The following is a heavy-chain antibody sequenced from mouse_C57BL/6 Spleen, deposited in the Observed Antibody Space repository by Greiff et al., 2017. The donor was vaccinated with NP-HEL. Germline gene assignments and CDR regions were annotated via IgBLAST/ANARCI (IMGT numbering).Heavy chain of an antibody. J-gene: IGHJ3*01. CDR3: ARGEVTTEFAY. V-gene: IGHV3-6*01. Sequence: EVQLQQSGPGLVKPSQSLSLTCSVTGYSITSGYYWNWIRQFPGNKLEWMGYISYDGSNNYNPSLKNRISITRDTSKNQFFLKLNSVTTEDTATYYCARGEVTTEFAYWGQGTLVTVSA. CDR1: GYSITSGYY. D-gene: IGHD2-2*01. CDR2: ISYDGSN.